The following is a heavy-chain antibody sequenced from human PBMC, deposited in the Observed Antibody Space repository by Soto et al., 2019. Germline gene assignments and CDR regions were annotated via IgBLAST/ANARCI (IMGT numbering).Heavy chain of an antibody. CDR2: IYYSGST. CDR1: GGSVSSGSYY. Sequence: SETLSLTCTVSGGSVSSGSYYWSWIRQPPGKGLEWIGYIYYSGSTNYNPSLKSRVTISVDTSKNQFSLKLSSVTAADTAVYYCARGSGNYYYYGMDVWGQGTTVTAP. J-gene: IGHJ6*02. D-gene: IGHD3-10*01. V-gene: IGHV4-61*01. CDR3: ARGSGNYYYYGMDV.